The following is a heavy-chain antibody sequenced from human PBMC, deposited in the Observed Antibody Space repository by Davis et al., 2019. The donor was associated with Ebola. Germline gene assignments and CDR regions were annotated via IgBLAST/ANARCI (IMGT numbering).Heavy chain of an antibody. J-gene: IGHJ4*02. CDR1: GASISSYY. V-gene: IGHV4-59*01. Sequence: MPSETLSLTCSVSGASISSYYWSWIRQPPGKGLEWIGYIYYSGSTNYNPSLKSRVTISVDTSKNQFSLKLSSVTAADTAVYYCARGSGYDFWTVDYWGQGTLVTVSS. D-gene: IGHD3-3*01. CDR2: IYYSGST. CDR3: ARGSGYDFWTVDY.